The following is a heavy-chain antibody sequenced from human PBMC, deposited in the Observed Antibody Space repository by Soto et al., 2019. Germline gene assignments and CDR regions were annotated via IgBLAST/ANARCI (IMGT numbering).Heavy chain of an antibody. V-gene: IGHV4-31*03. J-gene: IGHJ2*01. D-gene: IGHD1-1*01. CDR2: TSYSGSS. CDR1: GGSISSYGYY. CDR3: ARVQYWYFDF. Sequence: QVQLQESGPGLVKPSQTLSLTCNVSGGSISSYGYYWSWIRQHPGKGLEWIGYTSYSGSSYYNTSLKRRVTISADTSKSQFSLTLSSVTAADTAVYYCARVQYWYFDFWGRGTLVTVSS.